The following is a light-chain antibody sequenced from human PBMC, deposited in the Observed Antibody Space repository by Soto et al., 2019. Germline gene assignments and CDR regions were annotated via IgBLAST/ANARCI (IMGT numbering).Light chain of an antibody. CDR2: KVS. J-gene: IGKJ3*01. CDR3: QQYYSYPFS. CDR1: QTINSW. Sequence: DIQMTQSPSTLSASVGDRVSITCRASQTINSWLAWYQQKPGKAPKLLIYKVSTLEIGVPSRFSGSGSGTEFTLTITSLQPDDFAVYYCQQYYSYPFSFGPGTKVDIK. V-gene: IGKV1-5*03.